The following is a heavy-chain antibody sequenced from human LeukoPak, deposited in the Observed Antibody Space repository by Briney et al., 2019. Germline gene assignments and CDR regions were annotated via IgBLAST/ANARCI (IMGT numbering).Heavy chain of an antibody. CDR3: ARDQRYSSGWSYSPFDP. V-gene: IGHV3-48*02. CDR2: ISSSSSTI. D-gene: IGHD6-19*01. J-gene: IGHJ5*02. Sequence: PGGSLRLSCAASGFTFSSYSMNWVRQAPGQGLEWISYISSSSSTIYYADSVKGRFTISRDNAKNSLYLQMNSLRDEDTAVYYCARDQRYSSGWSYSPFDPWGQGTLVTVSS. CDR1: GFTFSSYS.